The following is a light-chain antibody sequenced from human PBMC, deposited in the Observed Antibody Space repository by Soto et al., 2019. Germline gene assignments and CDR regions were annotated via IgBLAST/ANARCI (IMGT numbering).Light chain of an antibody. J-gene: IGKJ3*01. CDR3: QHYGTSRVT. V-gene: IGKV3-20*01. CDR1: QSVSNNY. Sequence: EIVLTQSPGTLSLSPGERATLSCRASQSVSNNYLAWYQQKPGQAPRLLFYAASIRATGVPDRFSGSGSGTDFSLTISRLEPEDFAVYSCQHYGTSRVTFGHGTKVDIK. CDR2: AAS.